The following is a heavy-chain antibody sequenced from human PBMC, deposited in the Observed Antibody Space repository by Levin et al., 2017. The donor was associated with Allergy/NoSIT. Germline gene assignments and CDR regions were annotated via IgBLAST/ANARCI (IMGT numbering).Heavy chain of an antibody. CDR3: VTDESGDEDFDY. V-gene: IGHV3-48*01. D-gene: IGHD7-27*01. CDR2: ITKPSRTI. Sequence: ASVKVSCAASGFILRTSDMNWVRQAPGKGLEWISFITKPSRTISYADSVKGRFTVSRDNVKNLLYLDMNSLRAEDTAVYYCVTDESGDEDFDYWGQGTLVTVSS. CDR1: GFILRTSD. J-gene: IGHJ4*02.